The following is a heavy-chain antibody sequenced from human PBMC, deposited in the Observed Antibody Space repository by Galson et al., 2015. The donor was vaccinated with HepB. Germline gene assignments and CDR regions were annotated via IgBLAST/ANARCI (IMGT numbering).Heavy chain of an antibody. D-gene: IGHD3-3*01. Sequence: SLRLSCAASGFTFTTYAMSWVRQAPGKGLEWVSTISGSDNSIYYADSVKGRFTISRDNSKNTLYLQMNSLRAEDTAVYYCAKDNGDFWSGYYHFDYWGQGTLVTVSS. V-gene: IGHV3-23*01. CDR2: ISGSDNSI. J-gene: IGHJ4*02. CDR1: GFTFTTYA. CDR3: AKDNGDFWSGYYHFDY.